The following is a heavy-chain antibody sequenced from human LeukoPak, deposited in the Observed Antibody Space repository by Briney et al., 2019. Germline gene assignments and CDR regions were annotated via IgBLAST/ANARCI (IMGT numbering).Heavy chain of an antibody. CDR1: GGSISSSSYY. CDR3: ASLGGATPFDY. V-gene: IGHV4-39*01. CDR2: IYYSGST. J-gene: IGHJ4*02. D-gene: IGHD1-26*01. Sequence: TSETLSLTCTVSGGSISSSSYYWGWIRQPPGKGLEWIGSIYYSGSTYYNPSLKSRVTISVDTSKNQFSLKLSSETAADTAVYYCASLGGATPFDYWGQGTLVTVSS.